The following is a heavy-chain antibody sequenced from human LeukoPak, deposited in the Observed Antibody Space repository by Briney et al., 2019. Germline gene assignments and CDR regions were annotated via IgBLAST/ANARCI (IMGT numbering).Heavy chain of an antibody. CDR3: AHMAGGYYYYGMDV. J-gene: IGHJ6*02. V-gene: IGHV1-2*02. D-gene: IGHD6-19*01. CDR2: INPNSGGT. Sequence: ASVKASCKASGYTFTGYYMHWVRQAPGQGLEWMGWINPNSGGTNYAQKFQGRVTMTRDTSISTAYMELSRLGSDDTAVYYCAHMAGGYYYYGMDVWGQGTTVTVSS. CDR1: GYTFTGYY.